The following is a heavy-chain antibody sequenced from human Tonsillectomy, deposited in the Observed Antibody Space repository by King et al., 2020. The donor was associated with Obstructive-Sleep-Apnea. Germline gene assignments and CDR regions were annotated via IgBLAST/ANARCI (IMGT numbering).Heavy chain of an antibody. CDR1: GGSISSSSYY. CDR2: IYYSWST. V-gene: IGHV4-39*07. J-gene: IGHJ4*02. CDR3: ARDGMAGISTNFDY. Sequence: LQLQESGPGLVKPSETLSLTCTVSGGSISSSSYYWGWIRQPPGKGLEWIGSIYYSWSTYYNPSLKSRDTISVATSKNQSSLKLSSVTAADTAVYYCARDGMAGISTNFDYWGQGTLVTVSS. D-gene: IGHD6-19*01.